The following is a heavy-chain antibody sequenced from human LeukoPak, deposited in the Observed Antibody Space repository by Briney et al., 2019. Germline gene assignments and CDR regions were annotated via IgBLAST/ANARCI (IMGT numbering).Heavy chain of an antibody. CDR2: IRGSGAST. CDR3: AKDMEVLWFGELQDY. CDR1: GVTFSSYA. Sequence: PGGTLRLSCTASGVTFSSYAMSWARQAPTKALERLPAIRGSGASTYYADSVKGRFTISRDNSKNTLYLQMNSLRAEDTAVYYCAKDMEVLWFGELQDYWGQGTLVTVSS. J-gene: IGHJ4*02. V-gene: IGHV3-23*01. D-gene: IGHD3-10*01.